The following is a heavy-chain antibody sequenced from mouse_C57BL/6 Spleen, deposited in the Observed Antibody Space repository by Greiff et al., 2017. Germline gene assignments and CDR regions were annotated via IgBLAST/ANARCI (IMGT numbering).Heavy chain of an antibody. CDR2: IDPENGAT. CDR1: GFNIKDDY. D-gene: IGHD1-1*01. V-gene: IGHV14-4*01. CDR3: TITTVVADY. Sequence: EVQRVESGAELVRPGASVKLSCTASGFNIKDDYMHWVKQRPEQGLEWIGWIDPENGATEYASKFQGKATITADTSSNTAYLQLSSLTSEDTAVYYCTITTVVADYWGQGTTLTVSS. J-gene: IGHJ2*01.